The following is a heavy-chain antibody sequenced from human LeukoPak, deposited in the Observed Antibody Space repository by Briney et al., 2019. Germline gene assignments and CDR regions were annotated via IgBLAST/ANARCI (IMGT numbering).Heavy chain of an antibody. CDR1: GGSISSYY. J-gene: IGHJ5*02. Sequence: PSETLSLTCTVSGGSISSYYWSWIRQPAGKGLEWSGRIYTSGSTNYNPSLKSRVTMSVDTSKNQFSLKLSSVTAADTAVYYCARDRVLEPYYYDSSGYHGWFDPWGQGTLVTVSS. CDR3: ARDRVLEPYYYDSSGYHGWFDP. V-gene: IGHV4-4*07. CDR2: IYTSGST. D-gene: IGHD3-22*01.